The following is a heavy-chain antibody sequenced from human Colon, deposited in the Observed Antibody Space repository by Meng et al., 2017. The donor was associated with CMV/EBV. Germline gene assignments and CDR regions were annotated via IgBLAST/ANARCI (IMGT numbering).Heavy chain of an antibody. CDR1: GFTFSSYG. J-gene: IGHJ4*02. CDR3: ARGTQYYDFWSGYYTLDY. Sequence: GGSLRLSCAASGFTFSSYGMHWVRQAPGKGLVWVSRINSDGSSTSYADSVKGRFTISRDNAKNTLYLQMNSLRGEDTAVYYCARGTQYYDFWSGYYTLDYWGQGTLVTVPQ. CDR2: INSDGSST. V-gene: IGHV3-74*01. D-gene: IGHD3-3*01.